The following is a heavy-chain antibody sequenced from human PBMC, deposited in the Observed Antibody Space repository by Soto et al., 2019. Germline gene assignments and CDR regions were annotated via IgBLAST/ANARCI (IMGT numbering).Heavy chain of an antibody. CDR2: ISGSGGST. Sequence: GGSLRLSCAASGFTFSSYAMSWVRQAPGKGLEWVSAISGSGGSTYYADSVKGRFTISRDNSKNTLYLQINSLRGEDTAVYYCAGSSGDDNSDDAFDIWGQGTMVTVSS. D-gene: IGHD6-13*01. CDR1: GFTFSSYA. J-gene: IGHJ3*02. V-gene: IGHV3-23*01. CDR3: AGSSGDDNSDDAFDI.